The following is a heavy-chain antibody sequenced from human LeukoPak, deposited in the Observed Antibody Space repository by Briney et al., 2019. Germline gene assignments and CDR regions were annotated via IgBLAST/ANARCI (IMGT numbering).Heavy chain of an antibody. CDR1: GFTFSNYA. CDR2: MSPNGGST. D-gene: IGHD2-2*01. V-gene: IGHV3-23*01. J-gene: IGHJ4*02. CDR3: AKAGGYCSSTSCYLFD. Sequence: GGSLRLSCAASGFTFSNYAMSWVRQAPGKGLEWVSSMSPNGGSTYYADSVKGRFTISRDNSKNTLYLQMNSLRAEDTAVYYCAKAGGYCSSTSCYLFDWGQGTLVTVSS.